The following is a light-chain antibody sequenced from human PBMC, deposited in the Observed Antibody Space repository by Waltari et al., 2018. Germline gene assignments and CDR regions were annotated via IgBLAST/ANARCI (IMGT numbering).Light chain of an antibody. CDR2: VSD. CDR3: ATWDDSLGGFYV. V-gene: IGLV1-47*01. CDR1: SSNIGSNS. Sequence: QSVLTQSSPTSGTPGQRVSISCSGTSSNIGSNSVYWYQTLPGAAPKLLIYVSDQRPAGFPDHFSGSKSGTSASRAISGLRSEDEADYYCATWDDSLGGFYVFGTGTKVTVL. J-gene: IGLJ1*01.